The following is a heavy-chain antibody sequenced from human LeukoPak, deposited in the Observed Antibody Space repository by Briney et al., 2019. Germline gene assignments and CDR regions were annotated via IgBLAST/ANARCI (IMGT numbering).Heavy chain of an antibody. CDR3: GKGTAVVPAVADY. V-gene: IGHV3-30*02. Sequence: PGGSLRLSCAASGFTFSNYGMHWVRQAPGKGLEWVAFIRFDGNNNYYADSVKGRFTISRDNSKNTLYLQMNSLRAEDTAVYYCGKGTAVVPAVADYWGQGTLVTVSS. J-gene: IGHJ4*02. D-gene: IGHD2-2*01. CDR1: GFTFSNYG. CDR2: IRFDGNNN.